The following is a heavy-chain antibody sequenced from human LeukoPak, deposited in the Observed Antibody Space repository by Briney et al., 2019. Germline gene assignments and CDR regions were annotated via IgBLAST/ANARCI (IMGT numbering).Heavy chain of an antibody. Sequence: GASVKVSCKAFGYTFTGYWMHYVRQVRGQGLEWMGIINPSGGSTSYALKFQGRVTMTRDMSTSTVYMELSSLRSEDTDVYYCARDLWELSPWFDYWGQGTLVTVSS. J-gene: IGHJ4*02. D-gene: IGHD1-26*01. CDR3: ARDLWELSPWFDY. CDR2: INPSGGST. V-gene: IGHV1-46*01. CDR1: GYTFTGYW.